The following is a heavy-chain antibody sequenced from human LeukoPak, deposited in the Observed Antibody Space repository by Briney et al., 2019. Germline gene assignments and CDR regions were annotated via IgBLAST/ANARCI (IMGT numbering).Heavy chain of an antibody. CDR1: GFTFSSYA. CDR3: ANDCGGGRCPADY. D-gene: IGHD2-21*01. J-gene: IGHJ4*02. V-gene: IGHV3-23*01. Sequence: PGGTLRLSCAAYGFTFSSYAMRWVRRAPARGRLWGSANSGSGESTYYADSVKGRFTVFRDNSKNTLYLQMNSLTAEDTAVYYCANDCGGGRCPADYWGRGTLVIVSS. CDR2: NSGSGEST.